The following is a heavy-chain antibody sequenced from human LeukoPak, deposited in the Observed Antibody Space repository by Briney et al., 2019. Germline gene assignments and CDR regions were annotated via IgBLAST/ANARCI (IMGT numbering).Heavy chain of an antibody. CDR1: GGSISSSSYY. J-gene: IGHJ2*01. D-gene: IGHD6-13*01. CDR2: TYYSGTT. CDR3: ARPYYSININWFFDF. Sequence: SETLSLTCTVSGGSISSSSYYWGWIRQPPGKGLEWIGTTYYSGTTYYYPSLKSRVTISVDTSKNQFSLRLSSVTAADTAVYYCARPYYSININWFFDFWGRGTLVTVSS. V-gene: IGHV4-39*01.